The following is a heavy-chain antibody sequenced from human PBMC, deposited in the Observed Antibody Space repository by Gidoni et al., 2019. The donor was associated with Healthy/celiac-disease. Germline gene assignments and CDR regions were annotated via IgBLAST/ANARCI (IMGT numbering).Heavy chain of an antibody. D-gene: IGHD6-19*01. CDR3: AKDSPHGAVAGTDYFDY. Sequence: GRFTISRDNSKNTLYLQMNSLRAEDTAVYYCAKDSPHGAVAGTDYFDYWGQGTLVTVSS. V-gene: IGHV3-23*01. J-gene: IGHJ4*02.